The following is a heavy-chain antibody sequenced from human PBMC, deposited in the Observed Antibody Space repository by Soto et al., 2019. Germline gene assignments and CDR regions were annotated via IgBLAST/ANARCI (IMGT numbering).Heavy chain of an antibody. Sequence: QVQLVQSGAEVKKPGSSVKVSCKACGGTFSSYAIGWVRQAPGQGLEWMGGIIPIFGTANYAQKFQGRVTITADESTSTAYMELSSLRSEDTAVYYCARTYCGGYCYWSGDYWGQGTLVTVSS. CDR3: ARTYCGGYCYWSGDY. J-gene: IGHJ4*02. V-gene: IGHV1-69*01. CDR1: GGTFSSYA. D-gene: IGHD2-21*02. CDR2: IIPIFGTA.